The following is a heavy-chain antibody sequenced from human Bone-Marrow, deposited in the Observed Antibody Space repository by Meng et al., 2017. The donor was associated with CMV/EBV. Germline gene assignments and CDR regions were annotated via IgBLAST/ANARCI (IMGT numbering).Heavy chain of an antibody. D-gene: IGHD1-26*01. J-gene: IGHJ4*02. CDR3: ARDYEIRGVGAWGY. Sequence: QVQLVLVGAGVKKPGSSVTVSCKASGGTFSSYAISWVRQAPGQGLEWMGGSIPIFGTANYAQKFQGRVTITADESTSTAYMELSSLRSEDTAVYYCARDYEIRGVGAWGYWGQGTLVTVSS. CDR1: GGTFSSYA. V-gene: IGHV1-69*12. CDR2: SIPIFGTA.